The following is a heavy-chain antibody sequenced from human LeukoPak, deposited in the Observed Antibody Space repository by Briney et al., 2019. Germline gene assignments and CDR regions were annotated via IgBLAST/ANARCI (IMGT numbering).Heavy chain of an antibody. D-gene: IGHD2/OR15-2a*01. CDR2: ITPDGNQK. Sequence: GGSLRLSCAASDAPFSSYWMIWVRQTPGKVLEWVANITPDGNQKYYVDSVRGRFTISRDNAKKSLYLEMNNLRVEDTALYYCTRSAIDWGQGTLVTVSS. V-gene: IGHV3-7*01. CDR1: DAPFSSYW. CDR3: TRSAID. J-gene: IGHJ4*02.